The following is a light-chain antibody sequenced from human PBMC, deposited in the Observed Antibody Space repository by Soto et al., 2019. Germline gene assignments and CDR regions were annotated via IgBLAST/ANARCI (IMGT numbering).Light chain of an antibody. J-gene: IGLJ3*02. V-gene: IGLV2-8*01. Sequence: QSVLTQPASVSGSPGQSITISCTGTSGDIGSYNRVSWYQQHPGKAPKLIIYEVTDRPSGVPDRFSGSKSGNTASLTVSGLQTEDEADYYCGSHAGNSNLVFGGGTKLTVL. CDR2: EVT. CDR1: SGDIGSYNR. CDR3: GSHAGNSNLV.